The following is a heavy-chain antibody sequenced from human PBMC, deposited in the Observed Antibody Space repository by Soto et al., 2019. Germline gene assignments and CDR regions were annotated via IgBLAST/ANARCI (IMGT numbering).Heavy chain of an antibody. CDR3: ATDGAPGAAMGV. Sequence: EVPLVESGGGLVKPGGSLRLSCAASGLTCSTYGMNWVRQAPGKGLEWVSSISSGGEYVGYADSVKGRLTISRDNAKTSLSLQLDSLRVEDTGVYYCATDGAPGAAMGVWGQGTTVTVSS. CDR2: ISSGGEYV. CDR1: GLTCSTYG. V-gene: IGHV3-21*01. D-gene: IGHD1-26*01. J-gene: IGHJ6*02.